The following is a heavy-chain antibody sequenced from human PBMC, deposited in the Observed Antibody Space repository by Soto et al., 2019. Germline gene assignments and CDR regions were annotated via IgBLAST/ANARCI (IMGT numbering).Heavy chain of an antibody. V-gene: IGHV3-30*18. Sequence: PGGSLRLSCAASGFTFSSYGMHWVRQAPGEGLEWVAVISHDGSNEYYADSGKGRFTISRYNSKNTLYLQMNSLRVEDTAVYDCAKGHSSSSPNDKWGQGALVTVSS. CDR2: ISHDGSNE. D-gene: IGHD6-6*01. CDR1: GFTFSSYG. J-gene: IGHJ4*02. CDR3: AKGHSSSSPNDK.